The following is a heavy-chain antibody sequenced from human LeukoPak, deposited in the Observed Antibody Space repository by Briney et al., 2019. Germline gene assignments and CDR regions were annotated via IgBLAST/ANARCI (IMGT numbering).Heavy chain of an antibody. V-gene: IGHV4-34*01. Sequence: PSETLSLTCAVYGGSFSGYYWSWIRQPPGKGLEWIGEINHSGSTNYNPSLKSRVTISVDTSTNQFSLKLTSVTAADTAVYYCARKERYDFWSGYSLWGQGTLVTVSS. CDR3: ARKERYDFWSGYSL. D-gene: IGHD3-3*01. J-gene: IGHJ4*02. CDR2: INHSGST. CDR1: GGSFSGYY.